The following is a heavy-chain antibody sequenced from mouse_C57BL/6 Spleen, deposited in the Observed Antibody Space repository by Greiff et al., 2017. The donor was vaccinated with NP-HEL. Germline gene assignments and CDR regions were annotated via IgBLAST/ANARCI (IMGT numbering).Heavy chain of an antibody. CDR1: GYTFTDYY. CDR3: ARGRVLIYYGNYDYFDY. V-gene: IGHV1-26*01. J-gene: IGHJ2*01. D-gene: IGHD2-1*01. CDR2: INPNNGGT. Sequence: EVQLQQSGPELVKPGASVKISCKASGYTFTDYYMNWVKQSHGKSLEWIGDINPNNGGTSYNQKFKGKATLTVDKSSSTAYMELRSLTSEDSAVYYCARGRVLIYYGNYDYFDYWGQGTTLTVSS.